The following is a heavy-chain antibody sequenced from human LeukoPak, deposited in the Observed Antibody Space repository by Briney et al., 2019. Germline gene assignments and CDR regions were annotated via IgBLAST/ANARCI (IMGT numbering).Heavy chain of an antibody. J-gene: IGHJ4*02. CDR1: GFTFSSYW. CDR3: ARVSRYDSTGYYPYYFDY. Sequence: GGSLRLSCAASGFTFSSYWMSWVRQAPGKGLEWVANIKQDGSEKYYVDSVKGRFTISRDNAKNSLYLQMNSLRAEDTAVYYCARVSRYDSTGYYPYYFDYWGQGTLVTVAS. V-gene: IGHV3-7*01. CDR2: IKQDGSEK. D-gene: IGHD3-22*01.